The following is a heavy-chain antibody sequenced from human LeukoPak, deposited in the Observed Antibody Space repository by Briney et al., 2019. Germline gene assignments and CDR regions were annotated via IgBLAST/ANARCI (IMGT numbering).Heavy chain of an antibody. D-gene: IGHD6-19*01. J-gene: IGHJ4*02. V-gene: IGHV3-23*01. CDR3: AKRASALAGFQYFDS. Sequence: PGGSLRLSCAASGFTFRSYDMSWVRQAPGKGLEWVSGITGSGGSPYYADSVKGRFTISRDNSKNTLYLQMNILRAEDTAIYYCAKRASALAGFQYFDSWGQGTLVSVSS. CDR2: ITGSGGSP. CDR1: GFTFRSYD.